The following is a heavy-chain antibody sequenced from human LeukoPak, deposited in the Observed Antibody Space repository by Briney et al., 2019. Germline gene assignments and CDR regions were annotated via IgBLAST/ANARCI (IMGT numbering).Heavy chain of an antibody. J-gene: IGHJ4*02. CDR2: ISYDGSNK. CDR1: GFTFSSYG. CDR3: AKDLEPYYYGSGTADY. Sequence: GGSLRLSCAASGFTFSSYGMHWVRQAPGKGLEWVAVISYDGSNKYYADSVKGRFTTSRDNSKNTLYLQMNSLRAEDTAVYYCAKDLEPYYYGSGTADYWGQGTLVTVSS. V-gene: IGHV3-30*18. D-gene: IGHD3-10*01.